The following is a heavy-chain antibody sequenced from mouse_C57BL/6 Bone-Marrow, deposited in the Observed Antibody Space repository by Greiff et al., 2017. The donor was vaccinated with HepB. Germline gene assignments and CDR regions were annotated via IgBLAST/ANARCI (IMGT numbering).Heavy chain of an antibody. J-gene: IGHJ4*01. CDR3: ARSSIYYYGSSPFDAMDY. CDR2: IYWDDDK. CDR1: GFSLSTSGMG. D-gene: IGHD1-1*01. V-gene: IGHV8-12*01. Sequence: QVQLKESGPGILQSSQTLSLTCSFSGFSLSTSGMGVSWIRQPSGKGLEWLAHIYWDDDKRYNPSLKSRLTISKDTSRNQVFLKITSVDTADTATYYCARSSIYYYGSSPFDAMDYWGQGTSVTVSS.